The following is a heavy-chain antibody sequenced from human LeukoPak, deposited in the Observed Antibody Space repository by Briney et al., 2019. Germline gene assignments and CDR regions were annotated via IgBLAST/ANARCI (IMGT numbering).Heavy chain of an antibody. J-gene: IGHJ6*03. V-gene: IGHV3-23*01. D-gene: IGHD5-12*01. CDR1: GFTFSSYA. CDR3: AREAWRRKHHYYYMDV. Sequence: GGSLRLSCAASGFTFSSYAMSWVRQAPGKGLEWVAAISGSGGSTYYADFVKGGFTTSRDNSNNTLYLQMHSLRADDTAVYYCAREAWRRKHHYYYMDVWGKGTTVTVSS. CDR2: ISGSGGST.